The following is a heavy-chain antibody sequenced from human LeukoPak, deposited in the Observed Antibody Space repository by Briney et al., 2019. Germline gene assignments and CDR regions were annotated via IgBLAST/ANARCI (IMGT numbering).Heavy chain of an antibody. Sequence: PGGSLRLSCAASGFTFTTYNINWVRQAPGQGLEWVSSISSCRSYIYYAHSVQGRFTISTDNAKNSLYLQMKSLRAEDTAVYDCARGGNLFDGWGEGSLVSVSS. CDR1: GFTFTTYN. J-gene: IGHJ5*02. V-gene: IGHV3-21*01. CDR3: ARGGNLFDG. CDR2: ISSCRSYI.